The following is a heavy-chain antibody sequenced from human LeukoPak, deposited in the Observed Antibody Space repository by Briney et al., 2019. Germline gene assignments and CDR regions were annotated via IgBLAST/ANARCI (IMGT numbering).Heavy chain of an antibody. J-gene: IGHJ4*02. Sequence: PGGSLRLSCAASGFTFSSYWMHWVRQAPGKGLVWVSRINSDGSSTSYADSVKGRFTISRNNAKNTLYLQMNSLRAEDTAVYYCAREGGVRRGFSSPPGYWGQGTLVTVSS. CDR2: INSDGSST. D-gene: IGHD3-16*01. V-gene: IGHV3-74*01. CDR3: AREGGVRRGFSSPPGY. CDR1: GFTFSSYW.